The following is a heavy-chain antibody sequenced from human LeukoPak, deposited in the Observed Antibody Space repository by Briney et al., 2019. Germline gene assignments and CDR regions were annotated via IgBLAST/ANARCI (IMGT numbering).Heavy chain of an antibody. V-gene: IGHV4-61*02. CDR3: ARGGYNWFDP. J-gene: IGHJ5*02. CDR2: IYTSENI. CDR1: GGSISSSHYY. D-gene: IGHD3-16*01. Sequence: SETLSLTCTGYGGSISSSHYYWSWIRQPAGKGLEWIGRIYTSENINYNPSRKTRVIISVDTTKNQVSLKLSSVTAADTAVYYCARGGYNWFDPWGQGTLVTVSS.